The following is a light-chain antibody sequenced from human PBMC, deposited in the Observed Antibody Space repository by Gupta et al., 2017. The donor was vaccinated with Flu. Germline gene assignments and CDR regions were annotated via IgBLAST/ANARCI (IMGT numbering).Light chain of an antibody. V-gene: IGKV1-5*03. Sequence: GDRVTITCRASQSISSWLAWYQQKPGKVPKLLIYQASSVESGVPSRFSGSGSGTEFTLTISSLQPDDVATYYCQRYDSLWTFGQGTRVEIK. CDR1: QSISSW. CDR3: QRYDSLWT. J-gene: IGKJ1*01. CDR2: QAS.